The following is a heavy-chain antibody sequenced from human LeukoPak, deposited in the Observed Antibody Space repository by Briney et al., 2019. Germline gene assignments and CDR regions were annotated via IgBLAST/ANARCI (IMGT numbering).Heavy chain of an antibody. CDR3: ARALYYYDSSATSDYYYYMDV. V-gene: IGHV4-59*01. J-gene: IGHJ6*03. CDR2: IYYSVST. Sequence: SSETLSLTCTVSGGSISSYYWSWIRQPPGKGLEWIGYIYYSVSTNYNPSLKSRVTISVDTSKNQFSLKLSSVTAADTAVYYCARALYYYDSSATSDYYYYMDVWGKGTTVTVSS. CDR1: GGSISSYY. D-gene: IGHD3-22*01.